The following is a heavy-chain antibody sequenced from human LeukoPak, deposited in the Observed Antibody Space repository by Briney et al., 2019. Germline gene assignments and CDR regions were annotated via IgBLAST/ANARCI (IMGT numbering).Heavy chain of an antibody. J-gene: IGHJ4*02. CDR3: ATGRGHDSSPIDY. V-gene: IGHV3-33*01. Sequence: GTSLRLSCAASGFIFSSYGMHWVRQAPGKGLEWVAVIWYDGSNKYYADSVKGRFTISRDNSKNTLYLQMNSLRAEDTAVYYCATGRGHDSSPIDYWGQGTLVTVSS. D-gene: IGHD3-22*01. CDR1: GFIFSSYG. CDR2: IWYDGSNK.